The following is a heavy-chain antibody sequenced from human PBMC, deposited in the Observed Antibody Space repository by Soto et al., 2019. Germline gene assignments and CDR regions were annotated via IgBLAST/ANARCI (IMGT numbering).Heavy chain of an antibody. V-gene: IGHV1-18*01. J-gene: IGHJ4*02. CDR1: GYTFTSYG. CDR3: AREKKPSYYYDSSGYYLFDY. Sequence: GASVKVSCKASGYTFTSYGISWVRQAPGQGLEWMGWISGYNGNTNYAQKLQGRVTMTTDTSTSTAYMELRSLRSDDTAVYYCAREKKPSYYYDSSGYYLFDYWGQGTLVTVSS. D-gene: IGHD3-22*01. CDR2: ISGYNGNT.